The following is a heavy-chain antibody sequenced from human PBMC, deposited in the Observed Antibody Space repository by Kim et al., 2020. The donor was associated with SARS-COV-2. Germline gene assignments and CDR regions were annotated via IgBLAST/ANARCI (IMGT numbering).Heavy chain of an antibody. J-gene: IGHJ6*01. CDR1: GFTFSTYA. V-gene: IGHV3-23*03. CDR3: AKAKGGQRPFFYYYGLDV. CDR2: IYTGGSKT. D-gene: IGHD6-25*01. Sequence: GGSLRLSCAASGFTFSTYAMSWVRQAPGKGLEWVSVIYTGGSKTHYIDSVKGRFSISRDNSKSTLYLEMNSLRADDTAVYYCAKAKGGQRPFFYYYGLDV.